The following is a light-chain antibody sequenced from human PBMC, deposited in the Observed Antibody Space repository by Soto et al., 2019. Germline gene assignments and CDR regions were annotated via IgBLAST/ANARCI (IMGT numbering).Light chain of an antibody. CDR3: QQYNSLYT. Sequence: EIVLTQSPATLSLSPGERATLSCRASQSVNSNLAWYQQKPGQAPRLLIYDASNRATGIPARFSGSGSGTVFTLTISSLEPEDFAVYYCQQYNSLYTFGQGTKLEIK. CDR1: QSVNSN. V-gene: IGKV3-11*01. CDR2: DAS. J-gene: IGKJ2*01.